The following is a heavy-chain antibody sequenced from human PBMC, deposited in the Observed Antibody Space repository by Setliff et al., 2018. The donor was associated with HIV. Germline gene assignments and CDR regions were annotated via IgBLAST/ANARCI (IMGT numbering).Heavy chain of an antibody. CDR1: GGSISSGSYY. V-gene: IGHV4-61*09. Sequence: KPSETLSLTCTVSGGSISSGSYYWSWIRQPAGKGLEWIGHIYTSGSTNYNPSLKSRLTISLDTSKNKFSLKLSSVTAADTAVYYCAREPDYSNYYWFDPWGQGTLVTVSS. CDR2: IYTSGST. CDR3: AREPDYSNYYWFDP. J-gene: IGHJ5*02. D-gene: IGHD4-4*01.